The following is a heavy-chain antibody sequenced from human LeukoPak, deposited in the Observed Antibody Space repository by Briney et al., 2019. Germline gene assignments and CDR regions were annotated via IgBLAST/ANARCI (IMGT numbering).Heavy chain of an antibody. J-gene: IGHJ4*02. V-gene: IGHV3-23*01. D-gene: IGHD6-19*01. CDR1: GFTFSSYA. CDR2: ISGSGGST. CDR3: ANAPIAVAGTPSYFDY. Sequence: PGGSLRLSCAASGFTFSSYAMSWVRQAPGKGLEWVSAISGSGGSTYYADSVKGRFTISRGNSKNTLYLQMNSLRAEDTAVYYCANAPIAVAGTPSYFDYWGQGTLVTVSS.